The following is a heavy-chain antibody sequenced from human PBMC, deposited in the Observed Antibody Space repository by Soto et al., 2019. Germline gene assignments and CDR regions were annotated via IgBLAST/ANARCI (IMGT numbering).Heavy chain of an antibody. V-gene: IGHV1-46*01. CDR2: INPSGGST. Sequence: ASVKVSCKASGYTFTSYYMHWVRQAPGQGLEWMGIINPSGGSTSYAQKFQGRVTMTRDTSTSTVYMELSSLRSEDTAVYYCASSYDFWSGPNDAFDIWGQGTMVTVSS. D-gene: IGHD3-3*01. J-gene: IGHJ3*02. CDR1: GYTFTSYY. CDR3: ASSYDFWSGPNDAFDI.